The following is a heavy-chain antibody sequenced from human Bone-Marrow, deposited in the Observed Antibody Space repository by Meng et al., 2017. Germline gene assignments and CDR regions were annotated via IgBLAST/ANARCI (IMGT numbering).Heavy chain of an antibody. D-gene: IGHD5-24*01. Sequence: QVPLVQFGAVVKKPGASVKVSCKSSGYTFTSYYMHWVRQAPGQGLEWMGIINPSGGSTSYAQKFQGRVTMTRDTSTSTVYMELSSLRSEDTAVYYCARDQAKMEGFDYWGQGTLVTVSS. V-gene: IGHV1-46*01. J-gene: IGHJ4*02. CDR2: INPSGGST. CDR1: GYTFTSYY. CDR3: ARDQAKMEGFDY.